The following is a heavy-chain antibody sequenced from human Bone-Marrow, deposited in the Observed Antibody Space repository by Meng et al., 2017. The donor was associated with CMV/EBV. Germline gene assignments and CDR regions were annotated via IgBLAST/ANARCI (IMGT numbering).Heavy chain of an antibody. D-gene: IGHD3-3*01. CDR2: IKEDGSEK. CDR3: ARDLGEYYDFRSAYYYYGMDG. CDR1: GFTFSGYY. V-gene: IGHV3-7*01. J-gene: IGHJ6*02. Sequence: GESLKISCAASGFTFSGYYMSWVRQAPGEGLEWVASIKEDGSEKDYVDSVKGRFTISRDNAKNSLYLQMNSLRAEDTAVYYCARDLGEYYDFRSAYYYYGMDGWVQGTKVT.